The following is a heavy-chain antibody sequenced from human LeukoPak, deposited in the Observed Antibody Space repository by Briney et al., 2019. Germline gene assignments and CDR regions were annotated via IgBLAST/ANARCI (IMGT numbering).Heavy chain of an antibody. Sequence: GGSLRLSCAASGFTFSSYSMNWVRQAPGKGLEWVSSISSSSSYKYYADSVKGRFTISRDNAKNSLYLQMNSLRAEDTAVYYCARDQVNDYGDDTEFDYWGQGTLVTVS. J-gene: IGHJ4*02. V-gene: IGHV3-21*01. D-gene: IGHD4-17*01. CDR1: GFTFSSYS. CDR3: ARDQVNDYGDDTEFDY. CDR2: ISSSSSYK.